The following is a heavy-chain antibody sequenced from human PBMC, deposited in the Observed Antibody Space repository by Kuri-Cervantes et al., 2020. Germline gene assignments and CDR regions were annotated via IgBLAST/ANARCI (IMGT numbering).Heavy chain of an antibody. Sequence: SCAASGFTFSSYAMHWVRQAPGKGLEWVAVISYDGSNKYYADSVKGRFTISRDSAKNTLYLQMNSLRAEDTAVYYCAKVQKKATETSYDYYYYGMDVWGQGTTVTVSS. CDR2: ISYDGSNK. J-gene: IGHJ6*02. V-gene: IGHV3-30-3*01. CDR3: AKVQKKATETSYDYYYYGMDV. D-gene: IGHD4-17*01. CDR1: GFTFSSYA.